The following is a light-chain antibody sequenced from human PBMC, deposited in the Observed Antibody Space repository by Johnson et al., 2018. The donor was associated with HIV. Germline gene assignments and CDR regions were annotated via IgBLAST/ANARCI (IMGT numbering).Light chain of an antibody. CDR1: SSDMGNYA. J-gene: IGLJ1*01. CDR3: GTWDSSLNV. V-gene: IGLV1-51*02. Sequence: QSVLTQPPSVSAAPGQKVTISCSGSSSDMGNYAVSWYQQLPGTAPTLLIYETTKRPSGIPDRFSGSKSGTSATLGITGLQTGDEADYYCGTWDSSLNVFGTGTKVTIL. CDR2: ETT.